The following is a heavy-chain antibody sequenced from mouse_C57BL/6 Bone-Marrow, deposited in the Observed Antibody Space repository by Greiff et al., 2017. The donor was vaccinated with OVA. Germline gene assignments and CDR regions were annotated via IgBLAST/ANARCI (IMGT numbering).Heavy chain of an antibody. CDR1: GYTFTSYW. CDR3: AIITTVVSPPWYFDV. Sequence: VKLMESGAELAKPGASVKLSCKASGYTFTSYWMHWVKQRPGQGLEWIGYINPSSGYTKYNQKFKDKATLTADKSSSTAYMQLSSLTYEDSAVYYCAIITTVVSPPWYFDVWGTGTTVTVSS. V-gene: IGHV1-7*01. D-gene: IGHD1-1*01. CDR2: INPSSGYT. J-gene: IGHJ1*03.